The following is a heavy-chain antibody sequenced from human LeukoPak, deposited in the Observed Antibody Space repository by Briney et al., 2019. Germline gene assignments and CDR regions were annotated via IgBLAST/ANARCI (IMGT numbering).Heavy chain of an antibody. CDR3: ARMPKYSAGFDP. Sequence: ESGPVLVKPTETLTLPCTVSGFSLSNARMGVTWIRQPPGKALEWLAHIFSNGEKSFSTPLKSRLTISKDTSKSQVVLTVTNMDPVDTATYYCARMPKYSAGFDPWGQGTLVIVSS. D-gene: IGHD2-21*01. J-gene: IGHJ5*02. V-gene: IGHV2-26*01. CDR1: GFSLSNARMG. CDR2: IFSNGEK.